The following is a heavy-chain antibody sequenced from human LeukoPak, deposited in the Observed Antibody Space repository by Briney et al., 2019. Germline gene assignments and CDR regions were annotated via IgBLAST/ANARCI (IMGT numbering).Heavy chain of an antibody. CDR3: ARGLYYDFWSGYFYYSYYMDV. CDR1: GGSFSGYY. Sequence: SETLSLTCAVSGGSFSGYYWSWIRQPPGKGLEWIGEINHSGSTNYNPCLKSRITISVDTYKNQSSLKLSPVTAADTAVYYCARGLYYDFWSGYFYYSYYMDVWGKGTTVTVSS. J-gene: IGHJ6*03. D-gene: IGHD3-3*01. CDR2: INHSGST. V-gene: IGHV4-34*01.